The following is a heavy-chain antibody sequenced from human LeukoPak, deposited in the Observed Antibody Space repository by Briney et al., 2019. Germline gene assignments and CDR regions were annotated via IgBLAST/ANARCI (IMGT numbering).Heavy chain of an antibody. CDR3: ARDSRITMVRGVFDY. Sequence: GGSLRLSCAASGFTFSSYSMNWVRQAPGKGLEWVSYISSSSSTIYYADSVKGRFTISRDNAKNSLYLQMNSLRAEDTAVCYCARDSRITMVRGVFDYWGQGTLVTVSS. J-gene: IGHJ4*02. D-gene: IGHD3-10*01. CDR2: ISSSSSTI. CDR1: GFTFSSYS. V-gene: IGHV3-48*04.